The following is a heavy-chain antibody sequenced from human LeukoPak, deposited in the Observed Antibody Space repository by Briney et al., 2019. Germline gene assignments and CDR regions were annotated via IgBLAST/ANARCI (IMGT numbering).Heavy chain of an antibody. CDR1: GGSFSGYY. CDR3: ARGQELPVAGRGYFDY. Sequence: SETLSLTCAVYGGSFSGYYWSWIRQPPGKGLEWIGEINHSGSTNYNPSLKSRVIISVDTSKNQFSLKVRSVTAADTAVYYCARGQELPVAGRGYFDYWGQGTLVTVSS. CDR2: INHSGST. J-gene: IGHJ4*02. D-gene: IGHD6-19*01. V-gene: IGHV4-34*01.